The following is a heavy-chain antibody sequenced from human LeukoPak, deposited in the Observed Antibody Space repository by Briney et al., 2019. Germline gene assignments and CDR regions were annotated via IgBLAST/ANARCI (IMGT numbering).Heavy chain of an antibody. V-gene: IGHV3-23*01. Sequence: GGSLRLSCAASGFTFSSYAMSWVRQAPGKGLEWVSAISGSGGSTYYADSVKGRFTISRDNSKDTLYLQMNSLRAEDTAVYYCAKVYDSSGYLFDYWGQGTLVTVSS. J-gene: IGHJ4*02. CDR2: ISGSGGST. CDR3: AKVYDSSGYLFDY. D-gene: IGHD3-22*01. CDR1: GFTFSSYA.